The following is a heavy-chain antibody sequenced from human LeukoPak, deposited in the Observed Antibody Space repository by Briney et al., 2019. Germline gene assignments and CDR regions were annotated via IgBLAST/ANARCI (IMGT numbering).Heavy chain of an antibody. V-gene: IGHV4-59*01. J-gene: IGHJ4*02. CDR2: IYYSGST. Sequence: PSETLSLTCTVSGGSISSYYWSWIRQPPGKGLEWIGYIYYSGSTNYNPSLKSRVTITVDTSKNQFSLKLSSVTAADTAVYYCARSRVRFLEWPPAVWGQGTLVTVSS. CDR3: ARSRVRFLEWPPAV. CDR1: GGSISSYY. D-gene: IGHD3-3*01.